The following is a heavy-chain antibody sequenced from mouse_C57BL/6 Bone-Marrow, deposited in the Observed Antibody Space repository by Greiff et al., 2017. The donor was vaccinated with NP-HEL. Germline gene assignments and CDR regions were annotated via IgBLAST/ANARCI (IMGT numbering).Heavy chain of an antibody. Sequence: VQLQQSGPELVKPGASVKLSCKASGYAFSSSWMNWVKQRPGKGLEWIGRIYPGDGDTNYNGKFKGKATLTADKSSSTAYMQLSSLTSEDSAVCFCANDHDGGIDYWGQGTTLTVSS. CDR3: ANDHDGGIDY. CDR1: GYAFSSSW. V-gene: IGHV1-82*01. D-gene: IGHD2-12*01. J-gene: IGHJ2*01. CDR2: IYPGDGDT.